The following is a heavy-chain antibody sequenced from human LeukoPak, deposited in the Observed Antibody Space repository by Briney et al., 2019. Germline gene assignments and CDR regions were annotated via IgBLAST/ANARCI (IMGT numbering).Heavy chain of an antibody. CDR1: GFTVSSNY. D-gene: IGHD3-10*02. Sequence: PGGSLRLSCVASGFTVSSNYMSWVRQAPGKGLEWVSMFYSGGSTFYADSVKGRFTISRDNAKNSLYLQMNSLRAEDTAVYYCAELGITMIGGVWGKGTTVTISS. CDR3: AELGITMIGGV. J-gene: IGHJ6*04. CDR2: FYSGGST. V-gene: IGHV3-66*01.